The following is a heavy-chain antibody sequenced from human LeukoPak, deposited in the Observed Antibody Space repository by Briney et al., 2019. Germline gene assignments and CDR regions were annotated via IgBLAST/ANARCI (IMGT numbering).Heavy chain of an antibody. J-gene: IGHJ4*02. CDR1: GFTFSTYG. CDR3: AKSTAPAGYYLDY. CDR2: ISYDGNDK. Sequence: GGSLRLSCAASGFTFSTYGMHWVRQAPGKGLEGVAIISYDGNDKDYADSVRGRFTISRDNPKNTLYLQMNSLRGEDTAVYYCAKSTAPAGYYLDYWGQGILVTVSS. V-gene: IGHV3-30*18. D-gene: IGHD2-2*01.